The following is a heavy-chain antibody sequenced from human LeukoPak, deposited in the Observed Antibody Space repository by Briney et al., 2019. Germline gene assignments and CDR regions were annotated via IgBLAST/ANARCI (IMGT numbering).Heavy chain of an antibody. J-gene: IGHJ3*02. CDR3: ARGGGPNSGSYYAFDI. V-gene: IGHV3-23*01. CDR2: ISGSGGST. D-gene: IGHD1-26*01. CDR1: GFTFDDYA. Sequence: GGSLRLSCAASGFTFDDYAMHWVRQAPGKGLEWVSAISGSGGSTYYADSVKGRFTISRDNSKNTLYLQMNSLRAEDTAVYYCARGGGPNSGSYYAFDIWGQGTMVTVSS.